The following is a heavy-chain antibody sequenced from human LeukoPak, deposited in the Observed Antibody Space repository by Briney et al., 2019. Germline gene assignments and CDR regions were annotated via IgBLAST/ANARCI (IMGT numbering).Heavy chain of an antibody. V-gene: IGHV4-30-2*01. CDR3: ARDEYYYDSSGYYRRRGAFDI. CDR1: GGSISSGGYS. CDR2: IYHSGST. D-gene: IGHD3-22*01. Sequence: SETLSLTCAVSGGSISSGGYSWSWIRQPPGKGLEWIGYIYHSGSTYYNPSLKSRVTISVDRSKNQFTLKLSSVTAAGTAVYYCARDEYYYDSSGYYRRRGAFDIWGQGTMVTVSS. J-gene: IGHJ3*02.